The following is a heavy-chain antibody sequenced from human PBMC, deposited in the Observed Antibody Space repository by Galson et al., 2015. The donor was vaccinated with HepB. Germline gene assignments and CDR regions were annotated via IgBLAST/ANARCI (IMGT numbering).Heavy chain of an antibody. CDR3: ARSHSNLDYSWFDP. CDR2: IYCSGNT. J-gene: IGHJ5*02. V-gene: IGHV4-30-4*01. CDR1: GGSIRSGDHY. D-gene: IGHD4-11*01. Sequence: TLSLTCTVSGGSIRSGDHYWSWIRQPPGKGLEWIGNIYCSGNTYYNPSLKSRVTISVDTSKNQFSLKLRSVTAADTAVYFCARSHSNLDYSWFDPWGQGTLVTVSP.